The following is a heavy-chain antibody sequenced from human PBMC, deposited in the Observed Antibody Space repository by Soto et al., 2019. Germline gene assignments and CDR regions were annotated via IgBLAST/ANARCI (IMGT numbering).Heavy chain of an antibody. J-gene: IGHJ6*02. D-gene: IGHD6-13*01. Sequence: GGSQSLSSTASGFTFGSYAMSWVRQAPGKGLEWVSAISGSGGSTYYADSVKGRFTISRDNSKNTLYLQMNSLRAEDAAVYYCAKPGIAHYYGMDVWGQGTTVTVSS. CDR2: ISGSGGST. V-gene: IGHV3-23*01. CDR1: GFTFGSYA. CDR3: AKPGIAHYYGMDV.